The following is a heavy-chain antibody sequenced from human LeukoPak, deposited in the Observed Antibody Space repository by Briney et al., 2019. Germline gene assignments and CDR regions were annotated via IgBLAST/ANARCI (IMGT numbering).Heavy chain of an antibody. CDR3: ARSGYCSSTSCFLFDP. J-gene: IGHJ5*02. Sequence: SETLSLTCTVSGGSISSGDYYWSWIRQPSGKGLEWIGYIYYSGSTYYNPSLKSRVTISVDTSKNQFSLKLSSVTAADTAVYYCARSGYCSSTSCFLFDPWGQGTLVTVSS. V-gene: IGHV4-30-4*01. CDR1: GGSISSGDYY. D-gene: IGHD2-2*01. CDR2: IYYSGST.